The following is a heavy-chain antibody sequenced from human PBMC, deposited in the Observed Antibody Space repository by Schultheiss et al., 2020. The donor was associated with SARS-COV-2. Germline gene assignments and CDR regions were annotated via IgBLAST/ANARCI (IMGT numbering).Heavy chain of an antibody. CDR1: GDSITNTHW. CDR2: IYYSGST. V-gene: IGHV4-38-2*01. Sequence: SETLSLTCAVSGDSITNTHWWTWIRQPPGKGLEWIGSIYYSGSTYYNPSLKSRVTISVDTSKNQFSLKQSSVTAADTAVYYCARLRAAAGTVDYWGQGTLVTVSS. CDR3: ARLRAAAGTVDY. J-gene: IGHJ4*02. D-gene: IGHD6-13*01.